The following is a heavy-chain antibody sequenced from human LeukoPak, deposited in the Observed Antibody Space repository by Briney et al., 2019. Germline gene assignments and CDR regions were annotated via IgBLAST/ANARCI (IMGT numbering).Heavy chain of an antibody. Sequence: LETLSLTCTVSGGSISSSSYYWGWIRQPPGKGLEWIGSIYYSGSTYYNPSLKSRVTISVDTSKNQFSLNLSSLTAADTAVYYCARVRLQPRTLLDDAFDIWGQGTMVTVSS. V-gene: IGHV4-39*07. J-gene: IGHJ3*02. D-gene: IGHD1-14*01. CDR1: GGSISSSSYY. CDR2: IYYSGST. CDR3: ARVRLQPRTLLDDAFDI.